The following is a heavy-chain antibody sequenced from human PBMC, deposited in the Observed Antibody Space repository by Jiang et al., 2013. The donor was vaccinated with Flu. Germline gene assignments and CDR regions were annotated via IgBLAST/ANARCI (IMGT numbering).Heavy chain of an antibody. CDR3: ARVRGTYSSSWLRGYFDL. J-gene: IGHJ2*01. CDR1: GGSISSYY. D-gene: IGHD6-13*01. Sequence: LKPSETLSLTCTVSGGSISSYYWSWIRQPPGKGLEWIGYIYYSGSTNYNPSLKSRVTISVDTSKNQFSLKLSSVTAADTAVYYYARVRGTYSSSWLRGYFDLWGRGTLVTVSS. V-gene: IGHV4-59*01. CDR2: IYYSGST.